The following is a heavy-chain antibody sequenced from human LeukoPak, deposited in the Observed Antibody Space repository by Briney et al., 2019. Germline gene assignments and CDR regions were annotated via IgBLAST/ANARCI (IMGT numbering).Heavy chain of an antibody. Sequence: PGGSLRLPCAASGFTFSSYWMSWVRQAPGKGLEWVANIKQDGSEKYYVDSVKGRFTIPRDNAKNSLYLQMNSLRAEDTAVYYCARAPYPWVWFGETPHLDIWGQGTMVTISS. V-gene: IGHV3-7*01. CDR2: IKQDGSEK. CDR1: GFTFSSYW. CDR3: ARAPYPWVWFGETPHLDI. J-gene: IGHJ3*02. D-gene: IGHD3-10*01.